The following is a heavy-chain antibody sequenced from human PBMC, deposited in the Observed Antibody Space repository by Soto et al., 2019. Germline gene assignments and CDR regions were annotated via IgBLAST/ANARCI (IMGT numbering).Heavy chain of an antibody. Sequence: SETLSLTCTVSGSSINRSGYYWGWIRQPPGKGLEWIGSMFYGVSTYYNPSLKSRVTVSVDTSKNQFSLNLRSVTAADTAVYYCARLPSRHLVDSWGQGTLVTVSS. CDR3: ARLPSRHLVDS. CDR1: GSSINRSGYY. CDR2: MFYGVST. D-gene: IGHD3-3*02. V-gene: IGHV4-39*01. J-gene: IGHJ4*02.